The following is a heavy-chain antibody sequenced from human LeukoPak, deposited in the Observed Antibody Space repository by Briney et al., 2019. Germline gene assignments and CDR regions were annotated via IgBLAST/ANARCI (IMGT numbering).Heavy chain of an antibody. CDR3: ARSGSGIDY. D-gene: IGHD3-10*01. CDR2: INTDGSST. V-gene: IGHV3-74*01. J-gene: IGHJ4*02. Sequence: GGSLRLSCAASGFSFSTYWMHWVRQAPGKGLVWVSRINTDGSSTTYADSVKGRLTISRDNAKNTLYLQMNSLRADDTAVYYCARSGSGIDYWGQGTLVTVSS. CDR1: GFSFSTYW.